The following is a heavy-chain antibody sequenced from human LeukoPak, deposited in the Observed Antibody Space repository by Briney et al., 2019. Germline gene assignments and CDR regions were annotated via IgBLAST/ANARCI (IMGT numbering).Heavy chain of an antibody. V-gene: IGHV3-74*01. CDR3: VTDRYSDSAFGD. D-gene: IGHD1-26*01. Sequence: GGSLRLSSAASGITVSTFWMHWVRQAPGEGLVWVSRINTDGSVTNYADSVEGRFTISRDNAKNMLYLQMNDLRAEDTAVYYCVTDRYSDSAFGDWGQGTLVTVSS. CDR2: INTDGSVT. CDR1: GITVSTFW. J-gene: IGHJ4*02.